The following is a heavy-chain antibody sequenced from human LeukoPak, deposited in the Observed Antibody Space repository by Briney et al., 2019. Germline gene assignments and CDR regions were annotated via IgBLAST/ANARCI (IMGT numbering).Heavy chain of an antibody. CDR1: GGSMSSGGYY. Sequence: SETLSLTCSVSGGSMSSGGYYWSWIRQHPGKGLEWMGHIYYSGTVYYNPSLRSRVSISVDTSKNQFSLRLSSVTVADTAVYYCARLGMAASYFYDSSGDKFDYWGQGTLVTVSS. J-gene: IGHJ4*02. D-gene: IGHD3-22*01. CDR3: ARLGMAASYFYDSSGDKFDY. CDR2: IYYSGTV. V-gene: IGHV4-31*03.